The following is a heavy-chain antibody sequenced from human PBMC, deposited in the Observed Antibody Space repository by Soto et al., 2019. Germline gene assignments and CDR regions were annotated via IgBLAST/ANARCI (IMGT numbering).Heavy chain of an antibody. J-gene: IGHJ6*03. Sequence: PGGCLRLSCAASGFTFSSYWMHWVRQAPGKGLVWVSRINSDGSSTSYADSVKGRFTISRDNAKNTLYLQMNSLRAEDTAVYYCANSPHYYYYYLDVWGKGTPVTDSS. V-gene: IGHV3-74*01. CDR2: INSDGSST. CDR3: ANSPHYYYYYLDV. CDR1: GFTFSSYW.